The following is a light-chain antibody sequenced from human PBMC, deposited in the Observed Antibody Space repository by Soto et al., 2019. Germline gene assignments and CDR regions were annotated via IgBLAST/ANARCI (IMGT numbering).Light chain of an antibody. CDR1: QSLVYRDGNTH. CDR3: MQGTHWPPT. CDR2: MVS. J-gene: IGKJ1*01. Sequence: DVVLTQSPPSLPVTLGQPASISCRSSQSLVYRDGNTHLNWFQQRPGQSPRRLIYMVSTRDSGVPDRFSGSGSGTDFTLKISRVEAADVGVYYCMQGTHWPPTFGQGTKVEIK. V-gene: IGKV2-30*01.